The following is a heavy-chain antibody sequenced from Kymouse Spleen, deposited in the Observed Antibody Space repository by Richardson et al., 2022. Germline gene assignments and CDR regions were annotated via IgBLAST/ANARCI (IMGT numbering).Heavy chain of an antibody. V-gene: IGHV4-61*01. D-gene: IGHD1-26*01. CDR2: IYYSGST. CDR1: GGSVSSGSYY. J-gene: IGHJ6*02. CDR3: ARDRGSGSYLDYYYYGMDV. Sequence: QVQLQESGPGLVKPSETLSLTCTVSGGSVSSGSYYWSWIRQPPGKGLEWIGYIYYSGSTNYNPSLKSRVTISVDTSKNQFSLKLSSVTAADTAVYYCARDRGSGSYLDYYYYGMDVWGQGTTVTVSS.